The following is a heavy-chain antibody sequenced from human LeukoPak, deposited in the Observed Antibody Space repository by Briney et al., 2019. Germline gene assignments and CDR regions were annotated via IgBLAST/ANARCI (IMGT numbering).Heavy chain of an antibody. CDR1: GFTFSSYS. Sequence: PGGSLRLSCAASGFTFSSYSMNWVRQAPGKGLEWVSSISSSSSYIYYADSVKGRFTISRDNAKNSLYLQMNSLRAEDTAVYYCARAARDGYNWHYYGMDVWGQGTTVTVSS. J-gene: IGHJ6*02. D-gene: IGHD5-24*01. CDR3: ARAARDGYNWHYYGMDV. V-gene: IGHV3-21*01. CDR2: ISSSSSYI.